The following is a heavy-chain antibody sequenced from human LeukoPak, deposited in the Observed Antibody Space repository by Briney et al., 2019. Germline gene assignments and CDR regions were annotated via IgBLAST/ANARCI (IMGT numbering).Heavy chain of an antibody. Sequence: PGGSLRLSCVVSGFTFSKYAMSWVRQAPGKGLEWVSTVNDRGTGTYYADSVKGRFTISRDNSKNTLSLQMISLRAEDTGLYYCAKGLKTAVGPYMGYHYYMDVWGKGTTVTVSS. V-gene: IGHV3-23*01. J-gene: IGHJ6*03. CDR1: GFTFSKYA. CDR3: AKGLKTAVGPYMGYHYYMDV. CDR2: VNDRGTGT. D-gene: IGHD5-18*01.